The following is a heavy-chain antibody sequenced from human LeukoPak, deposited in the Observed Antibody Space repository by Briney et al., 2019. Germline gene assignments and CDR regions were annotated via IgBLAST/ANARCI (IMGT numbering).Heavy chain of an antibody. Sequence: GGSLMLSCAASGFTCSSYAMSWGRQDPGKGLEWVSGIRGSGDSTYYADSVKGRSTTPRTNSKNTLYWQMNSLRAEDTAVYYCAKVRTAMVRDGFDIWGQGTMVTVSS. CDR1: GFTCSSYA. D-gene: IGHD5-18*01. CDR3: AKVRTAMVRDGFDI. V-gene: IGHV3-23*01. CDR2: IRGSGDST. J-gene: IGHJ3*02.